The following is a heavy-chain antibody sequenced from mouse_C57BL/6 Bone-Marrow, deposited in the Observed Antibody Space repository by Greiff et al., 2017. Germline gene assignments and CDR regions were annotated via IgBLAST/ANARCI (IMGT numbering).Heavy chain of an antibody. D-gene: IGHD1-1*01. V-gene: IGHV1-55*01. CDR1: GSPFPRSF. CDR3: ASFTTVVPYFDD. CDR2: IYPVSGST. Sequence: QVQLQQSGAEREKKGESGKKDGQASGSPFPRSFLPLFNPIPLQCLYLIVDIYPVSGSTNYNEKFKSKATLTVDTSSSTAYMQLSSLTSEDSAVYYWASFTTVVPYFDDWGQGTTLTVSS. J-gene: IGHJ2*01.